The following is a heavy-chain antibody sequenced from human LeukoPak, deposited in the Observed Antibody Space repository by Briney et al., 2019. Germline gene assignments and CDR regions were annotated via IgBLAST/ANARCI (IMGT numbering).Heavy chain of an antibody. J-gene: IGHJ4*02. D-gene: IGHD3-22*01. CDR3: ARVSYDSSGTFDY. CDR2: ISSSSSYI. CDR1: GFTFSSYS. V-gene: IGHV3-21*01. Sequence: GGSLRLSCAASGFTFSSYSMNWVRQAPGKGLEWVSSISSSSSYIYYADSVKGRFTISRDNAKNSLYLQMNSLRAEDTAVYYCARVSYDSSGTFDYWGQGTLVTVSS.